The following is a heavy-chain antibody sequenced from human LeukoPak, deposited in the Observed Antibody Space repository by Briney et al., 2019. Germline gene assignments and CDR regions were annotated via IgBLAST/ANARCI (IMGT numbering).Heavy chain of an antibody. CDR2: IYYSGST. J-gene: IGHJ4*02. CDR3: ARGGQSGSYFDY. V-gene: IGHV4-59*01. CDR1: GGSISSYY. Sequence: SETLSLACTVSGGSISSYYWSWIRQPPGKGLEWIGYIYYSGSTNYNPSLKSRVTISVDTSKNQFSLKLSPVTAADTAVYYCARGGQSGSYFDYWGQGTLVTVSS. D-gene: IGHD1-26*01.